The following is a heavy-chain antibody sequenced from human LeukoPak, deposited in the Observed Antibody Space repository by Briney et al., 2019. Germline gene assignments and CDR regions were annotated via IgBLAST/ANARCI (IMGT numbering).Heavy chain of an antibody. V-gene: IGHV3-74*01. D-gene: IGHD3-10*01. Sequence: GGSLRLSCAASGFTFSGYWMHWVRLPPGKGLVWVSRITGDGSSTTYADSVKGRFTISRDNAKNTLYLQMHSLRAEDTAVYSCARGWFGPDSCGQGTLVTVSS. CDR1: GFTFSGYW. CDR2: ITGDGSST. J-gene: IGHJ5*01. CDR3: ARGWFGPDS.